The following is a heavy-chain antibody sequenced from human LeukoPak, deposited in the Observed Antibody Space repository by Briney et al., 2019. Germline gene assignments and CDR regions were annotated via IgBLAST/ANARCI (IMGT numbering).Heavy chain of an antibody. CDR1: GGSIRSSYYY. D-gene: IGHD6-13*01. J-gene: IGHJ4*02. Sequence: SETLSLTCTVSGGSIRSSYYYWGWIRQPPGKGLEWIGSIYDSGSTYYNPSLKSRVTISVDTSKNQFSLKLNSVTAADTAVYYCARVPLRIAAAGAIDYWGQGTLVTVSS. V-gene: IGHV4-39*01. CDR3: ARVPLRIAAAGAIDY. CDR2: IYDSGST.